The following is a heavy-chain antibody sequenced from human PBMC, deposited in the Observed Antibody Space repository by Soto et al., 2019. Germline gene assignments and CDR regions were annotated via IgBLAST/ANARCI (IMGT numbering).Heavy chain of an antibody. Sequence: DVQLVESGGGLVQPGRSLRLSCAASGFTFDDYAMHWVRQAPGKGLEWVSGISWNSGSIGYADSVKGRFTISRDNAKNSLYLQMNSLRAEDTALYYCAKDSYCSGGSCYLFDYWGQGTLVTVSS. CDR3: AKDSYCSGGSCYLFDY. J-gene: IGHJ4*02. V-gene: IGHV3-9*01. CDR2: ISWNSGSI. D-gene: IGHD2-15*01. CDR1: GFTFDDYA.